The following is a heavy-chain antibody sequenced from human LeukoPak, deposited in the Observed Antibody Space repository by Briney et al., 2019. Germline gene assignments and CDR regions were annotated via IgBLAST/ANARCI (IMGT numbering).Heavy chain of an antibody. Sequence: SETLSLTCAVYGGSFSGYYWSWIRQPPGKGLEWIGEINHSGSTNYNPSLKSRVTISVDTSKNQFSLKLSSVTAADTAVYYCARVEEWFGELYLDYWGQGTLVTVSS. CDR3: ARVEEWFGELYLDY. J-gene: IGHJ4*02. CDR1: GGSFSGYY. D-gene: IGHD3-10*01. CDR2: INHSGST. V-gene: IGHV4-34*01.